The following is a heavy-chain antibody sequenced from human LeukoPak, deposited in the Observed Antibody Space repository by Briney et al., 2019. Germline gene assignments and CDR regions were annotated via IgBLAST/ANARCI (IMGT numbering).Heavy chain of an antibody. V-gene: IGHV1-2*02. CDR1: VYTFTGYY. CDR2: INPNSGGT. J-gene: IGHJ4*02. CDR3: ARGVAVAGTSLSY. Sequence: EASVKVSCKASVYTFTGYYMHWVRQAPGQGLEWMGWINPNSGGTNYAQKFQGRVTMTRDTSISTAYMELSRLRSDDTAVYSCARGVAVAGTSLSYWGQGTLVTVSS. D-gene: IGHD6-19*01.